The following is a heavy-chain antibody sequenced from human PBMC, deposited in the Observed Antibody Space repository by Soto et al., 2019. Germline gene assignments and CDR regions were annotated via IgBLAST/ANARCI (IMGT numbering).Heavy chain of an antibody. Sequence: ASVKVSCKASGYTFTSYAMHWVRQAPGQRLEWMGWINAGNGNTKYSQKFQGRVTITRDTSASTAYTELSSLRSEDTAVYYCARDEGNYYYYGMDVWGQGTTVTVSS. J-gene: IGHJ6*02. CDR1: GYTFTSYA. CDR2: INAGNGNT. V-gene: IGHV1-3*01. CDR3: ARDEGNYYYYGMDV.